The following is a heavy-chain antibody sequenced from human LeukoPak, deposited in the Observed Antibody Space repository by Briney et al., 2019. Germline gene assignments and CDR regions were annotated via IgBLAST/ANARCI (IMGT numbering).Heavy chain of an antibody. J-gene: IGHJ5*02. Sequence: SETLSLTCTVSGGSISSYYWSWNRQPAGKGLEWIGRIYTSGSTNYNPSLKSRVTMSVDTSKSQFSLKLSSVTAADTAVYYCARAGRGYSYGYYWFDPWGQGTLVTVSS. D-gene: IGHD5-18*01. CDR1: GGSISSYY. CDR3: ARAGRGYSYGYYWFDP. V-gene: IGHV4-4*07. CDR2: IYTSGST.